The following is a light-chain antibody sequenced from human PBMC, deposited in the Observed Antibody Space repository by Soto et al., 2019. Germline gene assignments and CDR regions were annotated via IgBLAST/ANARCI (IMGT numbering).Light chain of an antibody. V-gene: IGKV2-28*01. Sequence: EIVMTQSPLSLPVTPGEPASISCRSSQSLLNSNGYYYLDWYLQKPGQSPQLLIYLGSHRPSGVPDRFSGSVSGTDFTLKISRVEAEDVGVYYCMQALQTGWTFGQGTKVEIK. J-gene: IGKJ1*01. CDR2: LGS. CDR1: QSLLNSNGYYY. CDR3: MQALQTGWT.